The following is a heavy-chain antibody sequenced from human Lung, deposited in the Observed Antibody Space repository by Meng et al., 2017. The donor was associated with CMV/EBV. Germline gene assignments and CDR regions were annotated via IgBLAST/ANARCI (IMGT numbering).Heavy chain of an antibody. Sequence: SXTXSLXCTISRASISSFYWSWIRQPPGKGLQWIGYVSDSGSAKYNPSLESRGTISRDRSRNQFYLNLNSVTAADTAMYFCARGTGTTQHYFDYWGQGMLVPSPQ. CDR1: RASISSFY. D-gene: IGHD1-1*01. CDR3: ARGTGTTQHYFDY. V-gene: IGHV4-59*01. J-gene: IGHJ4*02. CDR2: VSDSGSA.